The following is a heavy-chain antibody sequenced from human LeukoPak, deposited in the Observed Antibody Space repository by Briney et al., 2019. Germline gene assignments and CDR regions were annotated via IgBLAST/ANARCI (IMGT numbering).Heavy chain of an antibody. J-gene: IGHJ3*02. Sequence: GGSLRLSCAASGFTFSSYSMNWVRQAPGKGLEWVAVISYDGSNKYYADSVKGRFTISRDNSKNTLYLQMNSLSTEDTAVYYCARPFYGDYVRADAFDIWGQGTMVTVSS. CDR2: ISYDGSNK. V-gene: IGHV3-30*03. CDR1: GFTFSSYS. D-gene: IGHD4-17*01. CDR3: ARPFYGDYVRADAFDI.